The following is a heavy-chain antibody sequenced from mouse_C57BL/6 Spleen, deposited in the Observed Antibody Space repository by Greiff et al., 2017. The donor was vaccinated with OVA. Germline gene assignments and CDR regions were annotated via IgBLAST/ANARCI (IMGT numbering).Heavy chain of an antibody. D-gene: IGHD1-1*01. CDR3: TTTTVVARAFDY. Sequence: EVNVVESGAELVRPGASVKLSCTASGFNIKDYYMHWVKQRPEQGLEWIGRIDPEDGDTEYAPKFQGKATMTADTSSNTAYLQLSSLTSEDTAVYYCTTTTVVARAFDYWGQGTTLTVSS. V-gene: IGHV14-1*01. CDR2: IDPEDGDT. J-gene: IGHJ2*01. CDR1: GFNIKDYY.